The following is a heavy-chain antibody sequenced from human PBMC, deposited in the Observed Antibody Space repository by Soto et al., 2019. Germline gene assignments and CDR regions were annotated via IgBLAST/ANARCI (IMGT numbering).Heavy chain of an antibody. CDR3: AREASFWSGYYSDYYYYMDV. V-gene: IGHV3-66*01. CDR1: GFTVSSNY. Sequence: GGSLRLSCAASGFTVSSNYMSWVRQAPGKGLEWVSVIYSGGSTYYADSVKGRFTISRDNSKNTLYLQMNSLRAEDTAVYYCAREASFWSGYYSDYYYYMDVWGKGTTVTVSS. J-gene: IGHJ6*03. D-gene: IGHD3-3*01. CDR2: IYSGGST.